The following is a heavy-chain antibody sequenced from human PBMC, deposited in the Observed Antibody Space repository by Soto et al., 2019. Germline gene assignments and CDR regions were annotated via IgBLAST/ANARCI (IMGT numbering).Heavy chain of an antibody. V-gene: IGHV4-39*01. CDR1: GGSISSSSYY. Sequence: SETLSLTCTVSGGSISSSSYYWGWIRQPPGKGLEWIGSIYYSGSTYYNPSLKNRVTISVDTSKNQFSLKLSSVTAADTAVYYCTNDYGDYYYYYYMDVWGKGTTVTVSS. J-gene: IGHJ6*03. D-gene: IGHD4-17*01. CDR2: IYYSGST. CDR3: TNDYGDYYYYYYMDV.